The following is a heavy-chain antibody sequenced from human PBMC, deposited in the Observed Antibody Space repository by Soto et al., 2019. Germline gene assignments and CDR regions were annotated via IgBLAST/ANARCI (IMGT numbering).Heavy chain of an antibody. J-gene: IGHJ4*02. CDR1: GGSFSAYY. CDR3: ARKFRAVAGTEFDY. V-gene: IGHV4-34*01. D-gene: IGHD6-19*01. CDR2: INHSGSP. Sequence: QVQLQQWGAGLLKPSETLSLTCAVYGGSFSAYYWSWIRQPPGKGLEWIGAINHSGSPNYNPSLKSRVTISLDTSKNQFSLNLSSVTAADTTVYYCARKFRAVAGTEFDYWGQGTLVTVSS.